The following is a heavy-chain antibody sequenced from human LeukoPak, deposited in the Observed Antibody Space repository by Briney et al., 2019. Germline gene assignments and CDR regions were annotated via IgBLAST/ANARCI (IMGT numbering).Heavy chain of an antibody. D-gene: IGHD3-9*01. V-gene: IGHV3-23*01. CDR1: GFTFSSYA. CDR2: ISSSGGST. Sequence: PGGSLRLSCAASGFTFSSYAMSWVRQAPGKGLEWVSAISSSGGSTYYADSVKGRFTISRDNSKNTLYLQMNSLRAEDTAVYYCAKSTPSIRYFDWLLAPAFDYWGQGTLVTVSS. CDR3: AKSTPSIRYFDWLLAPAFDY. J-gene: IGHJ4*02.